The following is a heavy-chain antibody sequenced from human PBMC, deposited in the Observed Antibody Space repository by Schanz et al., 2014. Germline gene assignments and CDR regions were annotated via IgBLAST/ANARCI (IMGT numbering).Heavy chain of an antibody. J-gene: IGHJ6*01. D-gene: IGHD3-10*01. Sequence: KVSCKASGYMFSAHGMTCLRQSPGQGLEWMGWISAYNGNRGYAEKFQGRVTMTIDTCTRTAYMELRSLRSEDTDDYFCAIARGGSGDMVVWGQGSTGIFSA. V-gene: IGHV1-18*01. CDR3: AIARGGSGDMVV. CDR2: ISAYNGNR. CDR1: GYMFSAHG.